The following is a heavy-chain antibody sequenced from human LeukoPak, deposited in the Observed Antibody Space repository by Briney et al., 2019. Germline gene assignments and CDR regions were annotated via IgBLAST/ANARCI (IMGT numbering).Heavy chain of an antibody. CDR2: ISSSGSTI. Sequence: GGSLRLSCAASGFTFSSYEMNWVRQAPGKELEWVSYISSSGSTIYYADSVKGRFTISRDNAKNSLYLQMNSLRAEDTAVYYCRAGGYSYGLPDYWGQGTLVTVSS. V-gene: IGHV3-48*03. J-gene: IGHJ4*02. CDR3: RAGGYSYGLPDY. CDR1: GFTFSSYE. D-gene: IGHD5-18*01.